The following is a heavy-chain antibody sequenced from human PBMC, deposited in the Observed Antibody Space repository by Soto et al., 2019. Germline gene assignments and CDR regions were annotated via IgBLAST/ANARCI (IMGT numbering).Heavy chain of an antibody. CDR1: GFTFSSYA. Sequence: GGSLRLSCAASGFTFSSYAMSWVRQAPGKGLEWVSAISGSGGSTYYADSVKGRFTISRDNSKNTLYLQMNSLRAEDTAVYYCTKYSSSWYYFDYWGQGTLVTVSS. D-gene: IGHD6-13*01. J-gene: IGHJ4*02. CDR3: TKYSSSWYYFDY. CDR2: ISGSGGST. V-gene: IGHV3-23*01.